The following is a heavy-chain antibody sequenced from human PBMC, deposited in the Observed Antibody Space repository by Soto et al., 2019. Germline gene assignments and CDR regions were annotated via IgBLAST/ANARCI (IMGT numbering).Heavy chain of an antibody. V-gene: IGHV1-3*01. D-gene: IGHD1-1*01. CDR1: RYSFTTYA. J-gene: IGHJ4*02. CDR3: ARDPGTGAELRAYHFDY. CDR2: INAGNGDT. Sequence: ASVKVSCKASRYSFTTYALHWVRQAPGQRLEWMGWINAGNGDTKYSEKFQGRVTITRDTSANTAYMELSSLRSEDTSVYYCARDPGTGAELRAYHFDYWGQGTLVTVYS.